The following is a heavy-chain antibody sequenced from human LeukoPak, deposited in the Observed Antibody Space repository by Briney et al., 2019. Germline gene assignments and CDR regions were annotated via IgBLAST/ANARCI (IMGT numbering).Heavy chain of an antibody. CDR1: GGSISTYY. J-gene: IGHJ4*02. D-gene: IGHD6-6*01. Sequence: SETLSLTCTVSGGSISTYYWSWIRRPPGKGLEWIAYIHASGPTNYNPSLKSRITISVDTSKNQFSLKLSSVTAANTAVYYCARHDAGIAARPFDNWGQGTLVTVSS. V-gene: IGHV4-4*09. CDR2: IHASGPT. CDR3: ARHDAGIAARPFDN.